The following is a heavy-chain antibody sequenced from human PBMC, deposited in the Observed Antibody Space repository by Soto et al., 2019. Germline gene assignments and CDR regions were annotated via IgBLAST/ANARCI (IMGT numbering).Heavy chain of an antibody. J-gene: IGHJ5*02. D-gene: IGHD2-15*01. CDR3: ARGEGYCSGGTCYRWFDP. Sequence: AAGKVSCKASGYTFTKYALHWVRQAPGQRLEWMGWINAGNGNTKYSQKFQGRVTITRDTSASTSYMQLSSLRSEDTAVYYCARGEGYCSGGTCYRWFDPWGQGTLVTVSS. CDR1: GYTFTKYA. CDR2: INAGNGNT. V-gene: IGHV1-3*01.